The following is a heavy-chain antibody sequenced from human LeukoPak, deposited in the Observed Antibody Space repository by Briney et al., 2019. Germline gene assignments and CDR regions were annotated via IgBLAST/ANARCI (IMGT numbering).Heavy chain of an antibody. D-gene: IGHD2-15*01. CDR3: ARGVGYCSGGRCPFDY. V-gene: IGHV4-38-2*01. CDR1: GFTFSSYG. J-gene: IGHJ4*01. CDR2: IYHSGST. Sequence: GTLRLSCAASGFTFSSYGMSWVRQAPGKGLEWIGSIYHSGSTYYNPSLESRVTISVDTSKNQFSLKVISVTAADTAVYYCARGVGYCSGGRCPFDYWGRGTQVTVSS.